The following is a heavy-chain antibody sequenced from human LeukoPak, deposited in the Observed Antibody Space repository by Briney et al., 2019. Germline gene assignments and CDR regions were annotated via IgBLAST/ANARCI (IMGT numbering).Heavy chain of an antibody. J-gene: IGHJ4*02. Sequence: PSETLSLTCAVYGGSFSGYYWSWIRQPPGKGLEWIGEINHSGSTNYNPSLKSRATISVDTSKNQFSLKLSSVTAADTAVYYCARGLAGYYDSSGYYVFDYWGQGTLVTVSS. D-gene: IGHD3-22*01. CDR1: GGSFSGYY. V-gene: IGHV4-34*01. CDR2: INHSGST. CDR3: ARGLAGYYDSSGYYVFDY.